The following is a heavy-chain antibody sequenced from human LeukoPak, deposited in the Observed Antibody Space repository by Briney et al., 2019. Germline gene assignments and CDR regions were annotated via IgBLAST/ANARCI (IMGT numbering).Heavy chain of an antibody. CDR3: ASTPFGGVFDY. CDR1: GYTFTSYG. Sequence: GASVKVSCKASGYTFTSYGISWVRQAPGQGPEWMGWISAYNGNTNYAQKLQGRVTMTTDTSTSTAYMELRSLRSDDTAVYYCASTPFGGVFDYWGQGTLVTVSS. CDR2: ISAYNGNT. J-gene: IGHJ4*02. V-gene: IGHV1-18*04. D-gene: IGHD3-10*01.